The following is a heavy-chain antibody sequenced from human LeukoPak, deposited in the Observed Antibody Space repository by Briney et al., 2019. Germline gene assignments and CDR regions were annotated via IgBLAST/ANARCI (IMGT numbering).Heavy chain of an antibody. CDR3: ARALVEMATIVGASPPEPVDY. CDR2: INPSGGST. V-gene: IGHV1-46*01. D-gene: IGHD5-24*01. Sequence: DSVKVSCKASGYTFTSYYMHWVRQAPGQGLEWMGIINPSGGSTSYAQKFQGRVTMTRDTSTSTVYMELSSLRSEDTAVYYCARALVEMATIVGASPPEPVDYWGQGTLVTVSS. CDR1: GYTFTSYY. J-gene: IGHJ4*02.